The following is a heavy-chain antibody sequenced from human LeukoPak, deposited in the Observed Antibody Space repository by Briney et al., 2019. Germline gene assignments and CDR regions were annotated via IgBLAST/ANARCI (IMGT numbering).Heavy chain of an antibody. Sequence: PGGSLRLSCPASGFTFGDYAMDWVRQAPGKGLEGVSFIRSRAYGGTTEYAASVKGRFTISRDDSKSIAYLQMNSLKTEDTAVYYCTRDNDILTGYPTNDYWGQGTLVTVSS. CDR1: GFTFGDYA. CDR3: TRDNDILTGYPTNDY. J-gene: IGHJ4*02. V-gene: IGHV3-49*04. CDR2: IRSRAYGGTT. D-gene: IGHD3-9*01.